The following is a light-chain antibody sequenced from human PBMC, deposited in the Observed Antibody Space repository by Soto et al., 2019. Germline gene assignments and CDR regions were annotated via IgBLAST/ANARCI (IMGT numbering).Light chain of an antibody. CDR1: QSVGST. J-gene: IGKJ1*01. CDR3: QQYNDWPET. CDR2: DAS. Sequence: EIVMTQSPATLSVSPGERATLSCRASQSVGSTLAWYQQKVGQAPRLLIYDASARATGIPARFSGSGSGTEFTLTISSLQSEDFAVYYCQQYNDWPETFGQVTKVDIK. V-gene: IGKV3-15*01.